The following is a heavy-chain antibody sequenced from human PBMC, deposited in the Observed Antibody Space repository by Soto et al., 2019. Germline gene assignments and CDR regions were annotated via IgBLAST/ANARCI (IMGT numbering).Heavy chain of an antibody. Sequence: GASVKVSCKASGGTFSSYAISWVRQAPGQGLEWMGWINAGNGNTKYSQKFQGRVTITRVTSASTAYMELSSLRSEDTAVYYCARGFVDSSGYFYYWGQGTLVTVSS. CDR3: ARGFVDSSGYFYY. D-gene: IGHD3-22*01. CDR1: GGTFSSYA. CDR2: INAGNGNT. V-gene: IGHV1-3*01. J-gene: IGHJ4*02.